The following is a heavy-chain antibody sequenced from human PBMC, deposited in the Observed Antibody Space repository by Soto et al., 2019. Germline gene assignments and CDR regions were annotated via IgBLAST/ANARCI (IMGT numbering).Heavy chain of an antibody. V-gene: IGHV1-69*12. D-gene: IGHD1-7*01. CDR3: ARDWETGTTTWFDP. CDR1: GGTFSSYA. Sequence: QVQLVQSGAEVKKPGSSVKVSCKASGGTFSSYAISWVRQAPGQGLEWMGGIIPIFGTANYAQKFQGRVTVTGDASPGTGYMALSSLGSAVTAVYYWARDWETGTTTWFDPWGQGTLVTVSS. J-gene: IGHJ5*02. CDR2: IIPIFGTA.